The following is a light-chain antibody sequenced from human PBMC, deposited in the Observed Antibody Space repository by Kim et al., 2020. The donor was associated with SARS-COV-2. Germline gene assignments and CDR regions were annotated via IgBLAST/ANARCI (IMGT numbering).Light chain of an antibody. CDR3: ATWDDSLNAWV. CDR1: NSNIGANT. J-gene: IGLJ3*02. CDR2: AND. V-gene: IGLV1-44*01. Sequence: QSVLTQPPSASGTPGQRVTISCSGGNSNIGANTVNWYQQFPGTAPKLLIYANDRRPSGVPDRFSVSQSGTSAFLAISGLQSEDEADYYCATWDDSLNAWVFGGGTQLTVL.